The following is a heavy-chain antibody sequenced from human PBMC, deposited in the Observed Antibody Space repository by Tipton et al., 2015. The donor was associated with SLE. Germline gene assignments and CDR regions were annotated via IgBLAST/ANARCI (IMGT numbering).Heavy chain of an antibody. CDR1: GDSISTYY. J-gene: IGHJ4*02. CDR2: INHSGST. Sequence: TLSLTCTVSGDSISTYYWSWIRQPPGKGLEWIAEINHSGSTTYNPSLMSRVTISLDTSKNQFSLRLSSVTAADTAVYYCARVGRDGYYFDYWGQGALVTVSS. D-gene: IGHD5-24*01. V-gene: IGHV4-34*01. CDR3: ARVGRDGYYFDY.